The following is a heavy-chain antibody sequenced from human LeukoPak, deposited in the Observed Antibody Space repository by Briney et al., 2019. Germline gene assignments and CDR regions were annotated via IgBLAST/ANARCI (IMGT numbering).Heavy chain of an antibody. Sequence: ASVTVSFKASGYTFTIYDINWVRQATGQGLEWMGWMNPNSGNTGYAQKFQGRVTMTRNTSISTAYMELSSLRSEDTAVYYCARGGGLYCTNGVCYYYYYYDMDVWGQGTTVTVSS. CDR3: ARGGGLYCTNGVCYYYYYYDMDV. CDR1: GYTFTIYD. J-gene: IGHJ6*02. D-gene: IGHD2-8*01. V-gene: IGHV1-8*01. CDR2: MNPNSGNT.